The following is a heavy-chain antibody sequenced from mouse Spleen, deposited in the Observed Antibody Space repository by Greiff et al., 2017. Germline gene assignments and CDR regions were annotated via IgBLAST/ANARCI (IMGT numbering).Heavy chain of an antibody. V-gene: IGHV1-39*01. Sequence: EVKLQESGPELVKPGASVKISCKASGYSFTDYNMNWVKQSNGKSLEWIGVINPNYGTTSYNQKFKGKATLTVDQSSSTAYMQLNSLTSEDSAVYYCARQAYYRYDVPHFDYWGQGTTLTVSS. CDR2: INPNYGTT. D-gene: IGHD2-14*01. CDR3: ARQAYYRYDVPHFDY. J-gene: IGHJ2*01. CDR1: GYSFTDYN.